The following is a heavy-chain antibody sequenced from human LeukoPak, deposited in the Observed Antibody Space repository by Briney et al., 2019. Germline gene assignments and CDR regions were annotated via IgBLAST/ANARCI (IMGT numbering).Heavy chain of an antibody. J-gene: IGHJ4*02. V-gene: IGHV3-30-3*01. CDR3: ARGGERWYFDY. CDR1: GFTFSSYA. D-gene: IGHD1-1*01. Sequence: GGSLRLSCAASGFTFSSYAMHWVRQAPGKGLEWVAVISYDGSNKYYADSVKGRFTISRDNSKNTLYLQMNSLRAEDTAVYYCARGGERWYFDYWGQGTLVTVSS. CDR2: ISYDGSNK.